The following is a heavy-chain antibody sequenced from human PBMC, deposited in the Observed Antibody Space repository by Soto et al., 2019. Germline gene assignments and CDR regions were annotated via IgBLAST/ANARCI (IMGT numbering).Heavy chain of an antibody. J-gene: IGHJ6*02. Sequence: QVQLVQSGAEVKKPGASVKVSCKASGYTFTGYYMHWVRQAPGQGLEWMGWINPNSGGTNYAQKFQGWVTMTRDTSISTAYMELSRLRSDDTAVYYCARGVPYYDILMGVVYYYYYGMDVWGQGTTVTVSS. CDR1: GYTFTGYY. D-gene: IGHD3-9*01. V-gene: IGHV1-2*04. CDR3: ARGVPYYDILMGVVYYYYYGMDV. CDR2: INPNSGGT.